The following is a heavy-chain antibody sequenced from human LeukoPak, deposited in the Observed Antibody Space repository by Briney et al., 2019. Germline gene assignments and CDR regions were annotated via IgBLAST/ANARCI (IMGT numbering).Heavy chain of an antibody. D-gene: IGHD2-15*01. CDR2: IYYSGST. CDR3: ARHNDIVVVVAASDDAFDI. J-gene: IGHJ3*02. V-gene: IGHV4-39*01. Sequence: PSETLSLTCTVSGGSISSSSYYWGWIRQPPGKGLEWIGSIYYSGSTYYNPPLKSRVTISVDTSKNQFSLKLSSVTAADTAVYYCARHNDIVVVVAASDDAFDIWGQGTMVTVSS. CDR1: GGSISSSSYY.